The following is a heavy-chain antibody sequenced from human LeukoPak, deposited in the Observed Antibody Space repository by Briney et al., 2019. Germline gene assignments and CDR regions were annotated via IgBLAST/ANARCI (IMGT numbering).Heavy chain of an antibody. CDR3: ARVSSGEQWLAFDY. D-gene: IGHD6-19*01. Sequence: GGSLRLSCAASGFTFSNYWMHWVRQVPGKGLVWVSRIKDDGSITDYADSVKGRFTISRDNAKNTLYLQMNSLRAEDTAVYYCARVSSGEQWLAFDYWGQGTLVTVFS. V-gene: IGHV3-74*01. CDR2: IKDDGSIT. J-gene: IGHJ4*02. CDR1: GFTFSNYW.